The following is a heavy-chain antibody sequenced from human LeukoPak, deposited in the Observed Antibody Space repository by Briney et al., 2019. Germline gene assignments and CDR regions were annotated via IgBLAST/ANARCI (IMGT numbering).Heavy chain of an antibody. CDR2: IFNAVCC. Sequence: SETLSLTCTVSGASLSSNIYYWVWLRPTPGQGLVWIGSIFNAVCCFYNPSPPSRVTMSVDTSKNQFSLKLNSVTAADTAMYYCARNMTVILVAERIDACDIGGQGTRVSVFS. CDR1: GASLSSNIYY. D-gene: IGHD3-22*01. CDR3: ARNMTVILVAERIDACDI. J-gene: IGHJ3*02. V-gene: IGHV4-39*01.